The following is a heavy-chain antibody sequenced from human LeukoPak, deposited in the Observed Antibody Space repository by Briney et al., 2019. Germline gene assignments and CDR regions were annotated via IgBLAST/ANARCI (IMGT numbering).Heavy chain of an antibody. Sequence: SETLSLTCTVSNYSISSGYYWGWIRQPPGKGLEWIGSIYHSGSTYYSPSLESRVTISFDTSKNQFSLKLTSVTAADTAVYYCARANYYDSSGYSRGAFDIWGQGTMVTVSS. D-gene: IGHD3-22*01. V-gene: IGHV4-38-2*02. CDR3: ARANYYDSSGYSRGAFDI. CDR1: NYSISSGYY. J-gene: IGHJ3*02. CDR2: IYHSGST.